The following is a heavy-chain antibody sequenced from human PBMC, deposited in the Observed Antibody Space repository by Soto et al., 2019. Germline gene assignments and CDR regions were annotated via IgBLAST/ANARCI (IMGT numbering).Heavy chain of an antibody. V-gene: IGHV4-30-4*01. CDR1: GDSISTVDYF. J-gene: IGHJ5*01. CDR2: IYKSATT. CDR3: ARGRYCLTGSCFPNWFDS. D-gene: IGHD2-15*01. Sequence: SETLSLTCSVSGDSISTVDYFWAWIRQPPGQTLEYIGYIYKSATTYYNPSFESRVAISLDTSKSQFSLTVTSVTAGDTAVYFCARGRYCLTGSCFPNWFDSWGRGTPVTVSS.